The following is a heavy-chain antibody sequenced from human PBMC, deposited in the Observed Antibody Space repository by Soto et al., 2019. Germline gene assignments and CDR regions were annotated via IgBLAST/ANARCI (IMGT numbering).Heavy chain of an antibody. CDR3: ARYLAAAGPFDC. Sequence: QVQLVQSGAEVKKPGASVKVSCKASGYTFTNYAFSWVRQAPGQGLAWMGWISAYNGNTNYPQKLQGRVTMTTDTSTSTAYMELRSLRSDATAVYYCARYLAAAGPFDCWGQGTLVTVSS. CDR1: GYTFTNYA. V-gene: IGHV1-18*01. J-gene: IGHJ4*02. D-gene: IGHD6-13*01. CDR2: ISAYNGNT.